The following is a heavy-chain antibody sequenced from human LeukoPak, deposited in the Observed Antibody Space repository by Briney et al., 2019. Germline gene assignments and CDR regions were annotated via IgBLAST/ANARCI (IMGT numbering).Heavy chain of an antibody. CDR3: ASDPPYTSSSAW. CDR1: GFTFTSTA. V-gene: IGHV1-58*01. CDR2: ILVGSGNT. Sequence: ASVKVSCKASGFTFTSTAVQWVRQARGQRLEWIGWILVGSGNTNYAQMFQERVTLTWDVSTSTAYMGLSSLRSEDTAIYYCASDPPYTSSSAWWGQGTLVTVSS. J-gene: IGHJ4*02. D-gene: IGHD2-2*01.